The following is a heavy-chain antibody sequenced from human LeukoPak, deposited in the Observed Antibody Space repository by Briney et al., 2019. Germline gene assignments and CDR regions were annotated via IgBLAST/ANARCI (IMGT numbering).Heavy chain of an antibody. J-gene: IGHJ5*02. CDR2: INPNSGGT. CDR3: AREHSWDANWFDP. Sequence: EASVKVSCKASGYTFTDYYMHWVRQAPGQGLEWMGWINPNSGGTNYTQKFQGRVTMTRDTSISTAYMELGRLRSDDTAVYYCAREHSWDANWFDPWGQGTLVTVSS. V-gene: IGHV1-2*02. CDR1: GYTFTDYY. D-gene: IGHD1-26*01.